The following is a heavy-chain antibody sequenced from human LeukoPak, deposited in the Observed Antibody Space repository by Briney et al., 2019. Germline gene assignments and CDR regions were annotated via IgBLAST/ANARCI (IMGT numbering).Heavy chain of an antibody. D-gene: IGHD5-12*01. Sequence: GASVKVSCKASGYTFTSYAMNWVRQAPGQGLEWMGWINTNTGNPMYAQGFTGRFVLSLDTSVSTAYLQISSLKAEDTAVYYCAGSGYSGYDELGYWGQGTLVTVSS. CDR2: INTNTGNP. V-gene: IGHV7-4-1*02. CDR3: AGSGYSGYDELGY. J-gene: IGHJ4*02. CDR1: GYTFTSYA.